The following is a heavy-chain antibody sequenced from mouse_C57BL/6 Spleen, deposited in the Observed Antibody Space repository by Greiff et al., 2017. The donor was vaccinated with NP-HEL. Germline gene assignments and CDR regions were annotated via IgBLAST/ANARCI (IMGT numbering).Heavy chain of an antibody. J-gene: IGHJ4*01. CDR2: INPYNGGT. D-gene: IGHD2-4*01. CDR1: GYTFTDYY. Sequence: EVQLQQSGPVLVKPGASVKMSCKASGYTFTDYYMNWVKQSHGKSLEWIGVINPYNGGTSYNQKFKGKATLTVDKSSSTAYMELNSLTSEDSAVYYCARRDYDAYYAMDYWGQGTSVTVSS. CDR3: ARRDYDAYYAMDY. V-gene: IGHV1-19*01.